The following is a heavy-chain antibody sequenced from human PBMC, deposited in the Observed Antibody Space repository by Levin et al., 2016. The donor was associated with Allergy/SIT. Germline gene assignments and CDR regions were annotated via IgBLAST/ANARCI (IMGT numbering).Heavy chain of an antibody. D-gene: IGHD3-22*01. CDR2: VSASGGDT. V-gene: IGHV3-23*01. CDR1: GFTFSSRA. Sequence: GESLKISCAASGFTFSSRAMSWVRQSPGKGLEWVSAVSASGGDTYYADSVKGRFTISRDNAKNSLYLQMNSLRAEDTAVYYCARHQYYYDSSGSPRGVDYWGQGTLVTASS. J-gene: IGHJ4*02. CDR3: ARHQYYYDSSGSPRGVDY.